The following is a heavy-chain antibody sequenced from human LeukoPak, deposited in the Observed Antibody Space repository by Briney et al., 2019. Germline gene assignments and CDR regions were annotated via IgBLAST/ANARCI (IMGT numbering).Heavy chain of an antibody. CDR1: GYTFTSYA. J-gene: IGHJ5*02. D-gene: IGHD6-19*01. CDR3: AREAVAGTVYWFDP. Sequence: ASVKVSCKASGYTFTSYAMNWVRQAPGQGLEWMGWISAYNGNTNCAQKLQGRVTMTTDTSTSTAYMELRSLRSDDTAVYYCAREAVAGTVYWFDPWGQGTLVTVS. V-gene: IGHV1-18*01. CDR2: ISAYNGNT.